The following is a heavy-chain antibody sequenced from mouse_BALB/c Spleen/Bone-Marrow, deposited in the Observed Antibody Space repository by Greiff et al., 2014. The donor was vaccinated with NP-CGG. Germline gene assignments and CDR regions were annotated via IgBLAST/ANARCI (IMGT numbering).Heavy chain of an antibody. CDR2: INYDGSN. Sequence: EVQRVESGPGLVKPSQSLSLTCSVSGYSITSGYYWNWIRQFPGNKLEWMDYINYDGSNNYNPSLKNRISITRDTSKNQFFLRLNSVTTEDTATYYCARGGDWFFDVWGAGTTVTVSS. V-gene: IGHV3-6*02. J-gene: IGHJ1*01. CDR3: ARGGDWFFDV. CDR1: GYSITSGYY.